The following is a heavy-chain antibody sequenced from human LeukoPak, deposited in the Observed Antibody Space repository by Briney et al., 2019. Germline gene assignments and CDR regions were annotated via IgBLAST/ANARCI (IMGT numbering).Heavy chain of an antibody. J-gene: IGHJ5*02. V-gene: IGHV4-59*08. Sequence: SETLSLTCTVSGGSISPYYWTWIRHPTRKVREWIGYIFYSGSSNYYPSLKSRVTISVDTSNNQFSLKLSSVTATDTAVYHCARSNSGTYGSFDPWGQGTLVTVSS. CDR3: ARSNSGTYGSFDP. CDR2: IFYSGSS. CDR1: GGSISPYY. D-gene: IGHD1-26*01.